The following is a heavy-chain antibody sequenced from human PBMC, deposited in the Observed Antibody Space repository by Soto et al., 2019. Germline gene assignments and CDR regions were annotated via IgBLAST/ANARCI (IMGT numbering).Heavy chain of an antibody. CDR1: VYSIISGYY. Sequence: SETLSLTCGFSVYSIISGYYCGWIRQSPGKGLEWIGNIHHTGTTFYNPSLKSRVTMSVDASKNQFSLNLSSVTAADTAVYYCARGYGSGSFDFWGQGSLVTVSS. CDR3: ARGYGSGSFDF. V-gene: IGHV4-38-2*01. D-gene: IGHD3-22*01. CDR2: IHHTGTT. J-gene: IGHJ4*02.